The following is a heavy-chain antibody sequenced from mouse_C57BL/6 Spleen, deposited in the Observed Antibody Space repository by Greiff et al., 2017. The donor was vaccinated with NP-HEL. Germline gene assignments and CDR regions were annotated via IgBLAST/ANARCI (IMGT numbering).Heavy chain of an antibody. J-gene: IGHJ2*01. V-gene: IGHV1-81*01. D-gene: IGHD2-4*01. CDR3: ARGDYDGNYFDY. CDR2: IYPRSGNT. CDR1: GYTFTSYG. Sequence: QVHVKQSGAELARPGASVKLSCKASGYTFTSYGISWVKQRTGQGLEWIGEIYPRSGNTYYNEKFKGKATLTADKSSSTAYMELRSLTSEDSAVYFCARGDYDGNYFDYWGQGTTLTVSS.